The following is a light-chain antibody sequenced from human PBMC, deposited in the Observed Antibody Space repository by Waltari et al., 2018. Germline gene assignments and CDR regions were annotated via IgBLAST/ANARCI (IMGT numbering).Light chain of an antibody. CDR2: KAN. Sequence: QTVVTQEPSLSVSPGGTVPLTCALSSGSLSTTSYHTWYQQPPGQAPRTLVYKANARSSGVPDRFSGSILGNTAALTITGAQADDESDYYCALYMGSGIWVFGGGTRLTVL. V-gene: IGLV8-61*01. J-gene: IGLJ3*02. CDR3: ALYMGSGIWV. CDR1: SGSLSTTSY.